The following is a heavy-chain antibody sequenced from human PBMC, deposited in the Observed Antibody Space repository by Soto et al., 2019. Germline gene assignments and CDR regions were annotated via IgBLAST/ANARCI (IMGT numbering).Heavy chain of an antibody. Sequence: QLQLQESGPGLVKPSETLSLTCTVSGGSISSSSYYWGWIRQPPGKGLEWIGSIYYSGSTYYNPSLKSRVTMTVETSKNQFSRRLSSVTAADTAVYYCARLEVPSYGSGSYYFYWGQGTLVTVSS. J-gene: IGHJ4*02. V-gene: IGHV4-39*01. CDR2: IYYSGST. CDR3: ARLEVPSYGSGSYYFY. CDR1: GGSISSSSYY. D-gene: IGHD3-10*01.